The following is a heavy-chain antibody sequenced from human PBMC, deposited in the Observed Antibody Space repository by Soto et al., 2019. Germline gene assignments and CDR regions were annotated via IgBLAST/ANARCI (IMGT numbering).Heavy chain of an antibody. D-gene: IGHD3-22*01. CDR2: INPSGGST. J-gene: IGHJ6*02. Sequence: ASVKVSCKASGYTFTSYYMHWVRQAPGQGLEWMGIINPSGGSTSYAQKFQGRVTMTRDTSTSTVYMELSSLRSEDTAVYYCARDVLVIGPSYYYGMDVWGQGTTVTVSS. CDR3: ARDVLVIGPSYYYGMDV. V-gene: IGHV1-46*01. CDR1: GYTFTSYY.